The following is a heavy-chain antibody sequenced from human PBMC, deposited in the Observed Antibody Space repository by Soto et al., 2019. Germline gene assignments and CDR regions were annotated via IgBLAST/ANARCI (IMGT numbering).Heavy chain of an antibody. V-gene: IGHV4-34*01. CDR2: INHSGST. CDR1: GGSFSGYY. CDR3: AREGVTTYEDWFDP. D-gene: IGHD4-17*01. Sequence: PSETLSLTCAAYGGSFSGYYWSWIRQPPGKGLEWIGEINHSGSTNYNPSLKSRVTISVDTSKNQFSLKLSSVTAADTAVYYCAREGVTTYEDWFDPWGQGTLVTVSS. J-gene: IGHJ5*02.